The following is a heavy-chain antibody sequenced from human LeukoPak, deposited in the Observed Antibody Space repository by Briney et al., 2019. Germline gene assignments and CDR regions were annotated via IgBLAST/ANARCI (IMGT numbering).Heavy chain of an antibody. CDR1: GGSISSYY. J-gene: IGHJ4*02. CDR2: INHSGST. V-gene: IGHV4-34*01. Sequence: PSETLSLTCTVSGGSISSYYWSWIRQPPGKGLEWIGEINHSGSTNYNPSLKSRVTISVDTSKNQFSLKLSSVTAADTAVYYCASDGSGPFDYWGQGTLVTVSS. CDR3: ASDGSGPFDY. D-gene: IGHD3-10*01.